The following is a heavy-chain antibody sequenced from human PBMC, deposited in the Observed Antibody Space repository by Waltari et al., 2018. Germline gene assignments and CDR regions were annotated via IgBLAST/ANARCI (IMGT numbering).Heavy chain of an antibody. V-gene: IGHV3-53*01. Sequence: EVQLVESGGGLIQPGGSLRRSCAASGFTVSSNYMSWVRQAPGKGLEWVSVIYSGGSTYYADSVKGRFTISRDNSNNTLYLQMNSLRAEDTAVYYCGTMVQGVINYWGQGTLVTVSS. CDR2: IYSGGST. CDR1: GFTVSSNY. CDR3: GTMVQGVINY. D-gene: IGHD3-10*01. J-gene: IGHJ4*02.